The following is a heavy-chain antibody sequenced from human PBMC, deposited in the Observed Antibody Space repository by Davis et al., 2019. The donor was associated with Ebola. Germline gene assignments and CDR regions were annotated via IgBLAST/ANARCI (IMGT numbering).Heavy chain of an antibody. Sequence: AASVKVSCKASGYTFTSYAMHWVRQAPGQRLEWMGWINAGNGNTKYSQKFQGRVTITRDTSASPAYMELSSLRTEDTAVYYCARDQQQLVPEWGWFDPWGQGTLVTVSS. D-gene: IGHD6-13*01. CDR2: INAGNGNT. CDR1: GYTFTSYA. CDR3: ARDQQQLVPEWGWFDP. J-gene: IGHJ5*02. V-gene: IGHV1-3*01.